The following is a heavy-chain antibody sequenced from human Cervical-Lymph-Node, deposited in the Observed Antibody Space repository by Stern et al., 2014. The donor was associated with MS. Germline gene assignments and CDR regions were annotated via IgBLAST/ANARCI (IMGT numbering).Heavy chain of an antibody. CDR2: IYYSGST. CDR3: ARVRELWLED. D-gene: IGHD1-26*01. J-gene: IGHJ4*02. CDR1: GGSISSYY. Sequence: QVQLQESGPGLVKPSETLSLTCTVSGGSISSYYWSWIRQPPGKGLEWIGYIYYSGSTNYNPSLKSRVTISVDTSKNQFSLKLSSVTAADTAVYYCARVRELWLEDWGQGNLVTVSS. V-gene: IGHV4-59*01.